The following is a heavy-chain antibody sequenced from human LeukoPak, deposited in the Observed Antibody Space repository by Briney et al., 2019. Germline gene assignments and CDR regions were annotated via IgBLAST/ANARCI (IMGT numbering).Heavy chain of an antibody. CDR1: GGTFSSYA. D-gene: IGHD3-16*01. J-gene: IGHJ4*02. CDR2: IIPIFGTA. Sequence: SVKVSCKASGGTFSSYAISWVRQAPGQGLEWMGGIIPIFGTANYAQKFQGRVTITADESTSTAYMELSSLRSEDTAVYYCARPKDYDYVWGSFVFDYWGQGTLVTVSS. CDR3: ARPKDYDYVWGSFVFDY. V-gene: IGHV1-69*13.